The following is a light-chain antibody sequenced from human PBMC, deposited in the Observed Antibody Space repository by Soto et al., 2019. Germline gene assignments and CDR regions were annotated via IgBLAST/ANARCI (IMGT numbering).Light chain of an antibody. J-gene: IGLJ2*01. CDR2: LNSDGSH. CDR3: QNWGTGTMV. Sequence: QLVLTQSPSASASLGASVKLTCTLSSGHSSYAIAWHQQQPEKGPRYLMKLNSDGSHSKGDGIPDRFSGSSSGAERYLTISSLQSEEEADYYCQNWGTGTMVFGGGTKLTVL. CDR1: SGHSSYA. V-gene: IGLV4-69*01.